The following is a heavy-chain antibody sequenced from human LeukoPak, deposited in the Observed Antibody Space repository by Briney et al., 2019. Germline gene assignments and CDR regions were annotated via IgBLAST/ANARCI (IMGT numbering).Heavy chain of an antibody. D-gene: IGHD3-10*01. V-gene: IGHV4-39*07. J-gene: IGHJ4*02. CDR1: GGSISSGSYY. CDR3: ATGRWGVKTFDY. CDR2: IYYSEST. Sequence: PSETLSLTCTVSGGSISSGSYYWVWVRQPPGKGLEWIGRIYYSESTNYNPSLKRRATISVDTSKNQFSLRLNSVTAADTAVYYCATGRWGVKTFDYWGQGTLVTVSS.